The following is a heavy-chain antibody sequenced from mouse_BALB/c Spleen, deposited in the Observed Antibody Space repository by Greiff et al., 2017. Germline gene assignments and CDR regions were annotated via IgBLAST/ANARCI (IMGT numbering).Heavy chain of an antibody. V-gene: IGHV1S22*01. CDR2: IYPGSGST. CDR1: GYTFTSYW. CDR3: TRCITTVVATD. J-gene: IGHJ2*01. D-gene: IGHD1-1*01. Sequence: LQQPGSELVRPGASVKLSCKASGYTFTSYWMHWVKQRPGQGLEWIGNIYPGSGSTNYDEKFKSKATLTVDTSSSTAYMQLSSLTSEDSAVYYCTRCITTVVATDWGQGTTRTVSS.